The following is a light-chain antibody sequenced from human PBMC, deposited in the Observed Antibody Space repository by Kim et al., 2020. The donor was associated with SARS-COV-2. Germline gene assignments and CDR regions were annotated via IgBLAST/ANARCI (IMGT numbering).Light chain of an antibody. J-gene: IGKJ2*01. CDR2: DAS. CDR3: VFRYT. V-gene: IGKV1-5*01. CDR1: HSIRSW. Sequence: GDRVTIHCPASHSIRSWLVGYQQKPGKAPKLLICDASSLESGVPSRFSGSVSGTEFTLTISSLPPDDCATYEFVFRYTFGQGTKLEI.